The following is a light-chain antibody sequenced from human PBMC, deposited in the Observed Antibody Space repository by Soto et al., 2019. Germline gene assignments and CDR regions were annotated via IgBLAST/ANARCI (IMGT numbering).Light chain of an antibody. J-gene: IGLJ1*01. V-gene: IGLV2-8*01. CDR3: RAYAGINNFV. CDR1: SSDVGGYNY. CDR2: EVS. Sequence: QSALTQPPSASGSPGQSVTISCTGTSSDVGGYNYVSWYQQHPGKAPKLMIYEVSKRPSGVPDRFSGSKSDNTASLTVSGVQAEDEADYYGRAYAGINNFVFGTVTKRTVL.